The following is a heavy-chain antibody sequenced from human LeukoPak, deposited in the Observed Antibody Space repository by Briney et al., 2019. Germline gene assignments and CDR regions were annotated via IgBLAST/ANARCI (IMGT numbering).Heavy chain of an antibody. D-gene: IGHD3-22*01. CDR2: IYSDGST. Sequence: GGSLRLSCAASGFTFSSYSMNWVRQAPGKGLEWVSVIYSDGSTFYADSVKGRFTISRDTSKNMLYLQMHSLRAEDTAVYYCTRDRYDSSGYSDYWGQGTLVTVSS. CDR3: TRDRYDSSGYSDY. CDR1: GFTFSSYS. J-gene: IGHJ4*02. V-gene: IGHV3-66*01.